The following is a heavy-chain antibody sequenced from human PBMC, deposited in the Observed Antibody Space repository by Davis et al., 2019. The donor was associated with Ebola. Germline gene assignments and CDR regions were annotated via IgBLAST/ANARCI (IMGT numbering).Heavy chain of an antibody. CDR3: ARGSLDYSSSWYPFDH. CDR2: IYYFGTT. J-gene: IGHJ4*02. CDR1: GGSISSSTYY. V-gene: IGHV4-39*01. Sequence: MPSETLSLTCTVSGGSISSSTYYWGWIRQSPGKGLEWVANIYYFGTTYYNPSLKSRVTISADTSKNQFSLNLTSVTAADTAVYYCARGSLDYSSSWYPFDHWGQGTLVTVSS. D-gene: IGHD6-13*01.